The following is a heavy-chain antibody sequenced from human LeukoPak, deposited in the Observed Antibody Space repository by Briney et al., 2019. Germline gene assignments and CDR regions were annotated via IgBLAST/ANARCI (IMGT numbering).Heavy chain of an antibody. CDR2: FYYRGST. CDR1: GVSVSRGSYY. D-gene: IGHD2-2*03. J-gene: IGHJ3*02. V-gene: IGHV4-61*01. Sequence: PWETLSLTCTVSGVSVSRGSYYWSWIRPPPGKGLEWIGQFYYRGSTNYNPSLKSRVTISVDTSKYQFSLKLSSVTAADTAVYYCARDRSASGYCSSTSCYDDAFDIWGQGTMVTVSS. CDR3: ARDRSASGYCSSTSCYDDAFDI.